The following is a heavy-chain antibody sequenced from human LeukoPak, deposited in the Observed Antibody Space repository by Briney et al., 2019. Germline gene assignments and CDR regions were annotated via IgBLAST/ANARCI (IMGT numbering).Heavy chain of an antibody. CDR3: ARMVGYCSGGSCRSFKWFDP. CDR1: GYTFTSYG. Sequence: ASVKVSCKASGYTFTSYGISWVRQAPGQGLEWMGWISAYNGNTNYAQKLQGRVTMTTDTSTSTAYMELRSLRSDDTAVYYCARMVGYCSGGSCRSFKWFDPWGQGTLVTVSS. V-gene: IGHV1-18*01. D-gene: IGHD2-15*01. J-gene: IGHJ5*02. CDR2: ISAYNGNT.